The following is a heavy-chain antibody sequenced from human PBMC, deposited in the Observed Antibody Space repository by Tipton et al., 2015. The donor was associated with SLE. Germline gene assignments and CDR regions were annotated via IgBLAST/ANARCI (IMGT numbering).Heavy chain of an antibody. Sequence: LRLSCTVSGGSISSGSYYWSWIRQPAGKGLEWIGRIYTSGSTNYNPSLKSRVTISVDTSKNQFSLKLSSVTAADTAVYYCARGYGGGGAFDIWGQGTMVTVSS. CDR2: IYTSGST. CDR3: ARGYGGGGAFDI. J-gene: IGHJ3*02. D-gene: IGHD4-23*01. CDR1: GGSISSGSYY. V-gene: IGHV4-61*02.